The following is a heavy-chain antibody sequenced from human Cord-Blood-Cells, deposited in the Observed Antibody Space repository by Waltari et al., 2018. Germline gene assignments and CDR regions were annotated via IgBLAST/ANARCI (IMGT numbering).Heavy chain of an antibody. CDR3: ARPYYDFWSGYYYFDY. V-gene: IGHV3-21*01. Sequence: EVQLVESGGGLVKPGGSLRLSCAASGFTFSSYSMNWVRQAPGKGLEWVSSISSSSSYIYYADSGKGRFTISRDNAKNSLYLQMNSLRAEDTAVYYCARPYYDFWSGYYYFDYWGQGTLVSVSS. J-gene: IGHJ4*02. D-gene: IGHD3-3*01. CDR1: GFTFSSYS. CDR2: ISSSSSYI.